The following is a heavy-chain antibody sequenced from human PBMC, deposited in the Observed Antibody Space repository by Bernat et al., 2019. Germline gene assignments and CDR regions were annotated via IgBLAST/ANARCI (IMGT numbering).Heavy chain of an antibody. J-gene: IGHJ4*02. D-gene: IGHD7-27*01. CDR2: TYYRSKWYN. CDR1: GDSVSSNSAA. CDR3: ARWAGGEWGFDY. Sequence: QVQLQQSGPGLVKPSQTLSLTCVISGDSVSSNSAAWNWIRQSPSRGLEWLGRTYYRSKWYNAYAVSVKIRVTINPDKTKNQFSLQRNSVTTEDTAVYYCARWAGGEWGFDYWGQGTLVTVSS. V-gene: IGHV6-1*01.